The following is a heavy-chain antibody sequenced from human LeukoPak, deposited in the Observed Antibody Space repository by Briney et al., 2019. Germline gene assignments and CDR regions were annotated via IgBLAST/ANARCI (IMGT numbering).Heavy chain of an antibody. J-gene: IGHJ6*03. Sequence: PSETLSLTCAVYGGSFSGYYWSWIRQPPGKGLEWIGEINHSGSTNYNPSLKSRVTMSVDTSKNQFSLKLSSVTAADTAVYYCARQGATYLYYYMDVWGKGTTVTVSS. CDR1: GGSFSGYY. CDR3: ARQGATYLYYYMDV. CDR2: INHSGST. V-gene: IGHV4-34*01.